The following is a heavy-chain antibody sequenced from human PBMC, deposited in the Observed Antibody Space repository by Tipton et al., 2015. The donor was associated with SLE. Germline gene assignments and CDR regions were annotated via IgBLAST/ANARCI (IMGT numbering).Heavy chain of an antibody. V-gene: IGHV4-59*01. D-gene: IGHD4-23*01. Sequence: TLSLTCSVSGGSMGNYYCSWIRQPPGKGLEWIGYIHYSGSTNYNPSLKSRVIMSADTSRSQFSLELSSVTTADTALYYCARGSTVVAPDSCGQGTLGTVSS. CDR1: GGSMGNYY. CDR3: ARGSTVVAPDS. CDR2: IHYSGST. J-gene: IGHJ5*01.